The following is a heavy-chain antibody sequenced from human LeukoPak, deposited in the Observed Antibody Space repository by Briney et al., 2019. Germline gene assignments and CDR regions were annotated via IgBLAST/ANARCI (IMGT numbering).Heavy chain of an antibody. Sequence: GGSLRLSCAASAFIFSSYWMYWVRQAPGKGLVWVSRINSDGTSTTYADSVKGRFTISRDNAKNTLYLQMNSLKAEDTAVYYCAREGSSYSMDVWGQGTTVTVSS. CDR3: AREGSSYSMDV. V-gene: IGHV3-74*01. CDR2: INSDGTST. CDR1: AFIFSSYW. J-gene: IGHJ6*02.